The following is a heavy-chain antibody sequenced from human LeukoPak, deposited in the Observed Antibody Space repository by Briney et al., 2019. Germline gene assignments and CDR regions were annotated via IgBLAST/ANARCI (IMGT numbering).Heavy chain of an antibody. Sequence: ASVKVSCTASGYTFTGYYMHWVRQAPGQGLEWMGWINPNSGGTNYAQKFQGRVTMTRDTSISTAYMELSRLRSDDTAVYYCARVFEDIVVVVADSWFDPWGQGTLVTVSS. V-gene: IGHV1-2*02. D-gene: IGHD2-15*01. CDR3: ARVFEDIVVVVADSWFDP. CDR1: GYTFTGYY. CDR2: INPNSGGT. J-gene: IGHJ5*02.